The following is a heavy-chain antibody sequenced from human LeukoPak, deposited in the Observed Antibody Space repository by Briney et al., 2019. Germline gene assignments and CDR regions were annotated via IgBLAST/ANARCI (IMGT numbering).Heavy chain of an antibody. D-gene: IGHD5-24*01. V-gene: IGHV1-2*06. CDR2: INPNSGGT. CDR3: ARDQLNYYYYYGMDV. CDR1: GYTFTGYY. Sequence: ASVKVSCKASGYTFTGYYMHWVRQAPGQGLEWMGRINPNSGGTNYAQKFQGRVTMTRDTSISTAYMELSRLRSDDTAVYYCARDQLNYYYYYGMDVWGQGTTVTASS. J-gene: IGHJ6*02.